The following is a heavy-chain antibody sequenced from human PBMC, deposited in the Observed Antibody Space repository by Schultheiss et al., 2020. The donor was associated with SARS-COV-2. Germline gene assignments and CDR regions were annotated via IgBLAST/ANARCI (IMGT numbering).Heavy chain of an antibody. J-gene: IGHJ4*02. Sequence: SETLSLTCTVSGGSISSYYWSWIRQPPGKGLEWIGYIYYSGSTNYTPSLKSRVTISVDTSKNQFSLKLSSVTAADTAVYYCARGVVAAADFDYWGQGTLVTVSS. V-gene: IGHV4-59*01. CDR3: ARGVVAAADFDY. D-gene: IGHD6-13*01. CDR2: IYYSGST. CDR1: GGSISSYY.